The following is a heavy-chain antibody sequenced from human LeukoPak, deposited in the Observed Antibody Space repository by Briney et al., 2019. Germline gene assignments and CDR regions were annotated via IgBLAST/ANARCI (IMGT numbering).Heavy chain of an antibody. J-gene: IGHJ3*02. V-gene: IGHV1-46*01. Sequence: ASVKVSCKASGYTFTSYYMHWVRQAPGQGLEWMGIINPSGGSTSYAQKFQGRVTMTRDTSTSTVYMELSSLRSEDTAVYYCASKYCSSTSCYWNDAFDIWGQGTMVTVSP. CDR3: ASKYCSSTSCYWNDAFDI. CDR1: GYTFTSYY. CDR2: INPSGGST. D-gene: IGHD2-2*01.